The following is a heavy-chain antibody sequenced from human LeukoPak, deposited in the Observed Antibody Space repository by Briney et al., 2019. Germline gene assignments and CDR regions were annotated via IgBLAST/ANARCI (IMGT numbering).Heavy chain of an antibody. CDR1: GYTFTGYY. V-gene: IGHV1-2*02. D-gene: IGHD2-15*01. J-gene: IGHJ4*02. CDR3: ARDSELPANFDY. CDR2: INPNSGGT. Sequence: ASVKVSCKASGYTFTGYYMHWVRQAPGQGLEWMGWINPNSGGTNYAQKFQGRVTMTRDTSISTAYMELSRPRSDDTAVYYCARDSELPANFDYWGQRTLVTVSS.